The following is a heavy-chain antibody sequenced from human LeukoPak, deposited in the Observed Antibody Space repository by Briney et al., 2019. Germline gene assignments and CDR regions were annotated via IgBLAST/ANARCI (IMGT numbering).Heavy chain of an antibody. CDR3: ARGEVDTAMATSFDY. D-gene: IGHD5-18*01. J-gene: IGHJ4*02. CDR2: IYYSGST. CDR1: GGSISSYY. V-gene: IGHV4-59*01. Sequence: SETLSLTCTVSGGSISSYYWSWIRQPPGKGLEWIGYIYYSGSTNYNPSLKSRVTISVDTSKNQFSLKLSSVTAADTAVYYCARGEVDTAMATSFDYCGAGTLVTVSS.